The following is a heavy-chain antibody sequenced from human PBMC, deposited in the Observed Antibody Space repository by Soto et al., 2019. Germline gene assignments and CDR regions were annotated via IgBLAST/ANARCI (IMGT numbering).Heavy chain of an antibody. V-gene: IGHV3-43*01. CDR2: ISWDGGST. J-gene: IGHJ4*02. Sequence: GGSLRLSCAASGFTFDDYTMHWVRQAPGKGLEWVSLISWDGGSTYYADSVKGRFTISRDNSKNSLYLQMNSLRTEDTALYYCAKSISGDREWYFDYWGQGTLVTVSS. CDR3: AKSISGDREWYFDY. D-gene: IGHD3-3*01. CDR1: GFTFDDYT.